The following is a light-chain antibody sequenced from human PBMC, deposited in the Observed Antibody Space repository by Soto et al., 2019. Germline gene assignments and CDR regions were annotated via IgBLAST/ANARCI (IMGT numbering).Light chain of an antibody. J-gene: IGKJ4*01. CDR1: QNLLFSSNKKNY. CDR2: WAS. V-gene: IGKV4-1*01. Sequence: DIVMTQSPASLAVSLGERATINCKSSQNLLFSSNKKNYLAWYQQRPGQPPKLLIYWASSRESGVPDRFTGSGSGTDFTLSISRLQAEDVAVYYGQQFYSSPLTFGGGTKVDIK. CDR3: QQFYSSPLT.